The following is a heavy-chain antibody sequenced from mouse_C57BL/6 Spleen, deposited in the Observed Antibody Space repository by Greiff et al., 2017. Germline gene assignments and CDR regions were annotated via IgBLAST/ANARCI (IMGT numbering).Heavy chain of an antibody. CDR2: VDPNSGGT. V-gene: IGHV1-72*01. J-gene: IGHJ4*01. CDR3: ARWGTTVVALYYYAMDY. D-gene: IGHD1-1*01. Sequence: QVQLQQPGAELVKPGASVKLSCKASGYTFTSYWMHWVKQRPGRGLEWIGRVDPNSGGTKYNEKFKSKATLTVDKPSSTAYMQLSSLTSEDSAVYYCARWGTTVVALYYYAMDYWGQGTSVAVSS. CDR1: GYTFTSYW.